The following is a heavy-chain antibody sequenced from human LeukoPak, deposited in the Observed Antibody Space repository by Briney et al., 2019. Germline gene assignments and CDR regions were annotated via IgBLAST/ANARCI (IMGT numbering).Heavy chain of an antibody. Sequence: SETLSLTCTVSGGSMSTYYWNWIRQSPGKGLEWIGYIYYSGSTYYNPSLKSRVTISVDTSKNQFSLKLSSVTAADTAVYYCAREITFGGVIVDDYWGQGTLVTVSS. CDR3: AREITFGGVIVDDY. CDR2: IYYSGST. CDR1: GGSMSTYY. D-gene: IGHD3-16*02. J-gene: IGHJ4*02. V-gene: IGHV4-59*12.